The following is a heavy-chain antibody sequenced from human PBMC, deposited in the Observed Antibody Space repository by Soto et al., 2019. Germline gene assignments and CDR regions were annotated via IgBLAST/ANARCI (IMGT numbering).Heavy chain of an antibody. CDR1: VGSVSSYC. CDR2: IYYSGST. CDR3: ARRWGRSFDY. D-gene: IGHD2-15*01. Sequence: SEALSRTCTGRVGSVSSYCWRWIRQPTGKGLEWIGYIYYSGSTNYNPSLKSRVTISVDTSKNQFSLKLSSVTAADTAVYYCARRWGRSFDYWGQGTLVTVSS. J-gene: IGHJ4*02. V-gene: IGHV4-59*08.